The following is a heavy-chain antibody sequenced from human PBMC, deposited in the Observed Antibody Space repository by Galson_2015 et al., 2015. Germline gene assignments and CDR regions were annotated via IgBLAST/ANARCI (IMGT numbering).Heavy chain of an antibody. D-gene: IGHD6-13*01. CDR3: AKDAAAGSSYYYGMDV. CDR2: ISWNSGSI. V-gene: IGHV3-9*01. Sequence: LRLSCAASGFTFDDYAMHWVRQAPGKGLEWVSGISWNSGSIGYADSVKGRFTISRDNAKNSLYLQMNSLRAEDTALYYCAKDAAAGSSYYYGMDVWGQGTTVTVSS. CDR1: GFTFDDYA. J-gene: IGHJ6*02.